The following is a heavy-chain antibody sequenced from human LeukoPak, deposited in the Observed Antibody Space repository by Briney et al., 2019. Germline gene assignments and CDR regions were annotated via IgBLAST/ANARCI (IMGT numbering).Heavy chain of an antibody. D-gene: IGHD3-10*01. CDR1: GFTFSSYW. J-gene: IGHJ4*02. V-gene: IGHV3-7*01. CDR3: ARPRLLWFGELLY. CDR2: IKQDGSEK. Sequence: GGSLRLSCAASGFTFSSYWMSWVSQAPGKGLEWVANIKQDGSEKYYVDSGKGRFTISRDNAKNSLYLQMNSLRAEDTAVYYCARPRLLWFGELLYWGQGTLVTVSS.